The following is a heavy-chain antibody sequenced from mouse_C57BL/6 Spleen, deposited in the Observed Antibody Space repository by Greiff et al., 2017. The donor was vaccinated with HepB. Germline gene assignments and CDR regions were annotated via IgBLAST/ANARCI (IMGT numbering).Heavy chain of an antibody. V-gene: IGHV5-4*01. CDR2: ISDGGGYT. CDR1: GFTFSSYA. Sequence: EVKLMESGGGLVKPGGSLKLSCAASGFTFSSYAMSWVRQTPEKRLEWVATISDGGGYTYYPDNVKGRFTISRDNAKNNLYLQMSHLKSEDTAMYYCARDGYGYFDVWGTGTTVTVSS. CDR3: ARDGYGYFDV. J-gene: IGHJ1*03.